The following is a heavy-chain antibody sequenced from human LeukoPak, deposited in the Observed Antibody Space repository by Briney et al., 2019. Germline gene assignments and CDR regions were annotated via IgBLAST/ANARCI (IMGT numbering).Heavy chain of an antibody. CDR1: GFTFSSYA. CDR2: ISSNGGST. Sequence: GGTLRLSCSASGFTFSSYAMHWVRQAPGQGLEYVSAISSNGGSTYYADSVKGRFTISRDNSKNTLYLQMSSLRAEDTAVYYCVKVGARCTFPLFCYSQGDYYGMDVWGKGTTVTVSS. J-gene: IGHJ6*04. V-gene: IGHV3-64D*06. CDR3: VKVGARCTFPLFCYSQGDYYGMDV. D-gene: IGHD2-15*01.